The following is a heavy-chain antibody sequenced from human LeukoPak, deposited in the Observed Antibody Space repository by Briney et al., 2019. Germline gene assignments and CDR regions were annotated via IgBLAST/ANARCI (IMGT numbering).Heavy chain of an antibody. V-gene: IGHV3-33*06. CDR2: IWYDGSNK. J-gene: IGHJ4*02. CDR1: GFTFSSYG. D-gene: IGHD2-2*02. Sequence: PGGSLRLSCAASGFTFSSYGMHWVRQAPGKGLEWVAVIWYDGSNKYYADSVKGRFTISRDNSKNTLYLQMNSLRAEDTAVYYCAKDYLLPAAIWGMGSYFDYWGQGTLVTVSS. CDR3: AKDYLLPAAIWGMGSYFDY.